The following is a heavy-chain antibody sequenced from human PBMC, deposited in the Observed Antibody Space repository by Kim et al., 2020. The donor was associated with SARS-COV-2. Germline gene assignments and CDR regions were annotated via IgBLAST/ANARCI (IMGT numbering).Heavy chain of an antibody. CDR2: ISAYNGNP. CDR1: GYTFTSYG. V-gene: IGHV1-18*01. CDR3: ARDLYYDFWSGPNHNRFDP. Sequence: ASVKVSCKASGYTFTSYGISWVRQAPGQGLEWMGWISAYNGNPNYAQKLQGRVTMTTDTSTSTAYMELRSLRSDDTAVYYCARDLYYDFWSGPNHNRFDPWGQGTLVTVSS. J-gene: IGHJ5*02. D-gene: IGHD3-3*01.